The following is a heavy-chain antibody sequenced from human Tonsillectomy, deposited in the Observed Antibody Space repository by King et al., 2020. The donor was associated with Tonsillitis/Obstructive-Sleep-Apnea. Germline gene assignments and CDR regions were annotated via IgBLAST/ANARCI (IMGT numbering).Heavy chain of an antibody. D-gene: IGHD2-21*01. CDR2: ISWNRGTI. J-gene: IGHJ4*02. CDR1: GFTFDDYA. CDR3: AKSTLAVVATHYYSCY. Sequence: VQLVESGGGLVQPGRSLRLSGAASGFTFDDYAMHWVRQAPGKGLEWVSGISWNRGTIGYADSVKGRFTISRANAKKSLYLQMNSLRAEDTALYYFAKSTLAVVATHYYSCYWGQGTLVTVSS. V-gene: IGHV3-9*01.